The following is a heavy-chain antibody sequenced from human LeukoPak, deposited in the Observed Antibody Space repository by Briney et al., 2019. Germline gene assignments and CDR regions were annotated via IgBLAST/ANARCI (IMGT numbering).Heavy chain of an antibody. CDR1: GFTFSSYA. V-gene: IGHV3-23*01. J-gene: IGHJ4*02. CDR3: AKKVGLVSAPLYYFGV. D-gene: IGHD5/OR15-5a*01. CDR2: ISGPAGSW. Sequence: GGSLRLSCAASGFTFSSYAMSWVRQAPGKGLEWVSAISGPAGSWDYADSVKGRFTISRDNSKNTLFLQMNSLRAEDTAIYYCAKKVGLVSAPLYYFGVWGQGPLVTGSS.